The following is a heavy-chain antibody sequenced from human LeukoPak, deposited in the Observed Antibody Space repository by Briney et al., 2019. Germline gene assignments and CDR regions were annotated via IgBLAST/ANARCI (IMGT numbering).Heavy chain of an antibody. Sequence: PGGSPRLSCAASGFDFNIYEMIWVRQAPGKEPEWISYISSSGSLVYYADSVKGRFTVSRDNAQKSLFLQMNGLRVEDTAVYYCARDSLHNYGGTGYGYYFDYWGQGTPVTVSS. CDR2: ISSSGSLV. D-gene: IGHD4/OR15-4a*01. CDR3: ARDSLHNYGGTGYGYYFDY. J-gene: IGHJ4*02. CDR1: GFDFNIYE. V-gene: IGHV3-48*03.